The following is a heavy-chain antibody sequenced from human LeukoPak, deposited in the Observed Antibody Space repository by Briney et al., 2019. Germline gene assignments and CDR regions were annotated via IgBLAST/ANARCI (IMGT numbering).Heavy chain of an antibody. CDR2: MNPNSGNT. D-gene: IGHD3-22*01. CDR1: GYTFTSYD. V-gene: IGHV1-8*03. Sequence: ASVKVSCKASGYTFTSYDINWVRQATGQGLEWMGWMNPNSGNTGYTQKFQGRVSITRNTSISTAYMELSSLRSEDTAVYYCARGRGRLYYYDSSGYYGDAFDIWGQGTMVTVSS. CDR3: ARGRGRLYYYDSSGYYGDAFDI. J-gene: IGHJ3*02.